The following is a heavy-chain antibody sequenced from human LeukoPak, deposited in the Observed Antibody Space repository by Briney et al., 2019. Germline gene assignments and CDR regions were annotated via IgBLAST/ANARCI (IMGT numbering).Heavy chain of an antibody. CDR1: GYTFTSNY. D-gene: IGHD2-15*01. J-gene: IGHJ6*03. CDR2: ISPSGGST. Sequence: ASVKVSCKAFGYTFTSNYMHWVRQAPGQGPGWMGVISPSGGSTTYAQKFQGRVTLTRDMSTSTDYLELSSLRSEDTAVYYCARSIALRHYYYYYMDVWGKGTTVTISS. CDR3: ARSIALRHYYYYYMDV. V-gene: IGHV1-46*01.